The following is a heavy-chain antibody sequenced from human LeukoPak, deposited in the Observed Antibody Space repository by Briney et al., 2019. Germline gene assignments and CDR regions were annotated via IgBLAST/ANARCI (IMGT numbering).Heavy chain of an antibody. Sequence: SVKVSCKASGGTFSSYAISWVRQAPGQGLEWMGGIIPIFGTANYAQKFQGRVTMTRNTSISTAYMELSSLRSEDTAVYYCARGPKGSSSWYYYYGMDVWGQGTTVTVSS. CDR1: GGTFSSYA. V-gene: IGHV1-69*05. CDR3: ARGPKGSSSWYYYYGMDV. J-gene: IGHJ6*02. D-gene: IGHD6-13*01. CDR2: IIPIFGTA.